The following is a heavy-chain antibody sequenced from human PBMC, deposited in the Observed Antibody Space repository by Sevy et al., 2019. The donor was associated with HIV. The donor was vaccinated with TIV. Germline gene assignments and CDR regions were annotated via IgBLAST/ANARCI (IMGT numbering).Heavy chain of an antibody. Sequence: ASVKVSCKASGYTFTGYYMHWVRQAPGQGLEWMGRINPNSGGTSYAQKFQGRVTMTRDTSISTAYMELSRRRSDDTAVYYCARVDIVVVPAAMNYYYYGMDVWGQGTTVTISS. D-gene: IGHD2-2*01. CDR2: INPNSGGT. CDR3: ARVDIVVVPAAMNYYYYGMDV. V-gene: IGHV1-2*06. CDR1: GYTFTGYY. J-gene: IGHJ6*02.